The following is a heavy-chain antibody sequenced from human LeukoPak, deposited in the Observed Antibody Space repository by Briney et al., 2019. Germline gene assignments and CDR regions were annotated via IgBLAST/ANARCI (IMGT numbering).Heavy chain of an antibody. D-gene: IGHD5-18*01. V-gene: IGHV3-23*01. Sequence: PGGSLRLSCAASGFTFSSYALTWVRQAPGKGLEWVSTISGSGGSTYYADSMKGRFTISRDNSKNTLYLQMNSLRAEDTAVYYCARSIASRGCSYGNGDYWGQGTLVTVSS. J-gene: IGHJ4*02. CDR2: ISGSGGST. CDR1: GFTFSSYA. CDR3: ARSIASRGCSYGNGDY.